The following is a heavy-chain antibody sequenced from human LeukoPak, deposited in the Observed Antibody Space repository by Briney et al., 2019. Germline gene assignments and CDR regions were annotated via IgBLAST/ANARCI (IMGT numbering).Heavy chain of an antibody. D-gene: IGHD4-17*01. CDR1: GFTFSSYA. Sequence: GGSLRLSCAASGFTFSSYAMHWVRQAPGKGLEWVAVISYDGSNKYYADSVKGRFTVSRDNAKNTLFLQMSSLRADDTAVYYCVREQTTLTKFAFDIWGLGTMVTVSS. CDR3: VREQTTLTKFAFDI. V-gene: IGHV3-30*04. CDR2: ISYDGSNK. J-gene: IGHJ3*02.